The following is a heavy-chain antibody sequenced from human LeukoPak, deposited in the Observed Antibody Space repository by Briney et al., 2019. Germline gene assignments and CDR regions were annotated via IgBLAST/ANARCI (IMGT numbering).Heavy chain of an antibody. CDR3: AKTLHYGHFGKFDS. CDR2: ISSSDGST. J-gene: IGHJ4*02. D-gene: IGHD4-17*01. CDR1: GGSFSGYS. Sequence: ETLSLTCAVYGGSFSGYSWNWVRQAPGKGLEWVSAISSSDGSTYYADSVKGRSTISRDNSKNTVYLQMNSLRAEDTAVYYCAKTLHYGHFGKFDSWGQGTLVTVSS. V-gene: IGHV3-23*01.